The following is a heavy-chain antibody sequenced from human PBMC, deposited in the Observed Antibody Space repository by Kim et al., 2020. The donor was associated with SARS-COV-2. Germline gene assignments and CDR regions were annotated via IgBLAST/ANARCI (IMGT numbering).Heavy chain of an antibody. Sequence: SETLSLTCTVSGGSISSYYWSWIRQPPGKGLEWIGYIYNSGSTTYNPSLKSRVTISVDTSKNQFSLKLTSVTAADTAIYYCARQYTSSWSLYQTRFDRWGQGTLVTVSS. D-gene: IGHD6-13*01. J-gene: IGHJ4*02. CDR3: ARQYTSSWSLYQTRFDR. CDR2: IYNSGST. CDR1: GGSISSYY. V-gene: IGHV4-59*08.